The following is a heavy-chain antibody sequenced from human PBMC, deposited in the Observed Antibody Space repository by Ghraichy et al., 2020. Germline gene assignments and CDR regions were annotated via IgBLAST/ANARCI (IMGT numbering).Heavy chain of an antibody. CDR3: ASDYYGSGSYPGDY. Sequence: ETLSLTCAVYGGSFSGYYWSWIRQPPGKGLEWIGEINHSGSTNYNPSLKSRVTISVDTSKNQFSLKLSSVTAADTAVYYCASDYYGSGSYPGDYWGQGTLVTVSS. CDR1: GGSFSGYY. J-gene: IGHJ4*02. V-gene: IGHV4-34*01. D-gene: IGHD3-10*01. CDR2: INHSGST.